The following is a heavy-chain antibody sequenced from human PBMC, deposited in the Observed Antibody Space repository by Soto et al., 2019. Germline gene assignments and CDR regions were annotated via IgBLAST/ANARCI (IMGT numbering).Heavy chain of an antibody. CDR1: GGSISSGGYY. CDR2: IYYSGST. V-gene: IGHV4-31*03. J-gene: IGHJ4*02. Sequence: LSLTCTVSGGSISSGGYYWSWIRQHPGKGLEWIGYIYYSGSTYYNPSLKSRVTISVDTSKNQFSLKLSSVTAAGTAVYFRARGVELGGFDYWGQGTLVTVSS. D-gene: IGHD7-27*01. CDR3: ARGVELGGFDY.